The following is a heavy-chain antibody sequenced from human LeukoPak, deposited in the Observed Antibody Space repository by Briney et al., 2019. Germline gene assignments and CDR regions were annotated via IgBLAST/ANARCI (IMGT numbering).Heavy chain of an antibody. V-gene: IGHV4-59*01. CDR2: IYYSGST. Sequence: SETLSLTCTVSGGSISSYYWSWIRQPPGKGLEWIGYIYYSGSTNYNPSLKSRVTISVDTSKNQFSLKLSSVTAADTAVYYCARVPGDYYDSSGYRLAYFDYWGQGTLVTVSS. CDR3: ARVPGDYYDSSGYRLAYFDY. J-gene: IGHJ4*02. D-gene: IGHD3-22*01. CDR1: GGSISSYY.